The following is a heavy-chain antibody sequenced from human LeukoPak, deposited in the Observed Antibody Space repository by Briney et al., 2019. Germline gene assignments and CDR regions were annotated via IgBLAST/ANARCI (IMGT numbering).Heavy chain of an antibody. CDR1: GASISSSSYY. V-gene: IGHV4-39*01. D-gene: IGHD6-13*01. Sequence: AETLSLTCTVSGASISSSSYYWGWIRQPPGKGLEWIGSIHYSGNTYYNPSLKSRVTISVDTSKNQFSLKLNSVTAADTAVYYCARADIAAAGTRFDPWGQGTLVTVSS. CDR2: IHYSGNT. J-gene: IGHJ5*02. CDR3: ARADIAAAGTRFDP.